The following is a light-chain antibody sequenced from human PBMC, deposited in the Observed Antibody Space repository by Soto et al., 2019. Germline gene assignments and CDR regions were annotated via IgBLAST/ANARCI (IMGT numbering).Light chain of an antibody. Sequence: IQMTQSPSSLSASMGDRVTIACRASQDIRNALAWYQQRPGKAPTLLIYASSNLQAGVPSRFRGSGSGAEFTLTISSLQPEDSATYYCLQDYTYPRTFGQGTKVEI. CDR3: LQDYTYPRT. V-gene: IGKV1-6*01. CDR1: QDIRNA. J-gene: IGKJ1*01. CDR2: ASS.